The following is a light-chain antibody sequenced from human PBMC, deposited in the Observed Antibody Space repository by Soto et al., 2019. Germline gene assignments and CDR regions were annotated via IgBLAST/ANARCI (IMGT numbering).Light chain of an antibody. CDR2: EVV. Sequence: QSALTQPASVSGSPGQSITISCTGTSNDVGNGYDSVSWYQHHPGKAPKLIIYEVVNRPSGVSNRFSRSKSGNTASLTISGLQAEDEADYYCSSYTTDISPYVFGTGTKVTVL. J-gene: IGLJ1*01. CDR1: SNDVGNGYDS. CDR3: SSYTTDISPYV. V-gene: IGLV2-14*01.